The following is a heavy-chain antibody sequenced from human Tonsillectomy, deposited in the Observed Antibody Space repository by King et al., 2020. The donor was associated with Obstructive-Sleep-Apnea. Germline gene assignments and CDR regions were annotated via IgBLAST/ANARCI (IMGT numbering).Heavy chain of an antibody. CDR2: IYYSGST. D-gene: IGHD5-18*01. CDR3: ARDVDTALVSGGFGYFDS. V-gene: IGHV4-59*01. CDR1: GGSISSYY. Sequence: QLQESGPGLVKPSETLSLTCTVSGGSISSYYWSWIRQPPGKGPEWIGYIYYSGSTNYNPYFKSRVTISVDTSKNQFSLKLTSVTAADTAVYYCARDVDTALVSGGFGYFDSWGQGTLVTVSS. J-gene: IGHJ4*02.